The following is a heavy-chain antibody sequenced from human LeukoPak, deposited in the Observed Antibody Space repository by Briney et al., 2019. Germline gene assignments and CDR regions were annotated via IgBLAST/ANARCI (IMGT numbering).Heavy chain of an antibody. CDR2: IKQDGSEK. V-gene: IGHV3-7*01. D-gene: IGHD2-2*01. CDR3: ASLGGDIVVVPAASFDI. CDR1: GFTFSSYW. J-gene: IGHJ3*02. Sequence: PGGSLRLSCAASGFTFSSYWMSWVRQAPGKGLEWVANIKQDGSEKYYVDSVKGRFTISGDNAKNSLYLQMNSLRAEDTAVYYCASLGGDIVVVPAASFDIWGQGTMVTVSS.